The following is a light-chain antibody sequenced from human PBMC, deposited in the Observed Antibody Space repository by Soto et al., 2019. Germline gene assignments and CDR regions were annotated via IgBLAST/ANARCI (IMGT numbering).Light chain of an antibody. CDR2: EVS. CDR1: SSDVGGYNY. CDR3: SSYAGIHVV. V-gene: IGLV2-8*01. Sequence: QSVLTQPPSASGSPGQSVTISCTGTSSDVGGYNYVSWYRQHPGKAPKLMIYEVSKRPSGVPDRFSGSKSGNTASLTVSGLQAEDEADYYCSSYAGIHVVFGGGTQLTVL. J-gene: IGLJ2*01.